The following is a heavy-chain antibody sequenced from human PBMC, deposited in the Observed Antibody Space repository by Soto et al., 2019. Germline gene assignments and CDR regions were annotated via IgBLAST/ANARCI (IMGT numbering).Heavy chain of an antibody. J-gene: IGHJ4*02. Sequence: QVQLVESGGGVVQPGRSLRLSCAASGFTFSSYGMHWVRQAPGKGLEWVAVISYDGSKKNYADSVKGRFTISRDNSKNTLYLQMNSLGAEDTAVYYCAKDGLMITFGGVTHWGQGTLVTVSS. V-gene: IGHV3-30*18. CDR2: ISYDGSKK. D-gene: IGHD3-16*01. CDR3: AKDGLMITFGGVTH. CDR1: GFTFSSYG.